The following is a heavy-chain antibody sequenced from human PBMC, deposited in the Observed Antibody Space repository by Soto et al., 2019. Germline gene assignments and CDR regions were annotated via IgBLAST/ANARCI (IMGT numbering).Heavy chain of an antibody. J-gene: IGHJ6*02. D-gene: IGHD3-9*01. V-gene: IGHV3-30-3*01. CDR1: GFTFSSYA. Sequence: GGSLRLSCAASGFTFSSYAMHWVRQAPGKGLEWVAVISYDGSNKYYADSVKGRFTISRDNSKNTLYLQMNSLRAEDTAVYYCASQVVSGYYDYYYYGMDVWGQGTTVTVSS. CDR2: ISYDGSNK. CDR3: ASQVVSGYYDYYYYGMDV.